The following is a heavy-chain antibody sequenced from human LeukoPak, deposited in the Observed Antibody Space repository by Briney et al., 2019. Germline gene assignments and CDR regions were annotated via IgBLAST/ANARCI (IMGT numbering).Heavy chain of an antibody. Sequence: GGSLRLSCAASGFTFSSYAMSWVRQAPGKGLEWVSAISGSGGSTYYADSVKGRFTISRDNSKNTLYLQMNSLRAEDTAVYYCATRESYGGNGSWGQGTLVTVSS. J-gene: IGHJ4*02. V-gene: IGHV3-23*01. CDR3: ATRESYGGNGS. CDR1: GFTFSSYA. D-gene: IGHD4-23*01. CDR2: ISGSGGST.